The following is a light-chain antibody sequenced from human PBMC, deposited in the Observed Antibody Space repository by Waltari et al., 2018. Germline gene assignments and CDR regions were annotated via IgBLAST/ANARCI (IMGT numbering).Light chain of an antibody. V-gene: IGKV1-5*03. CDR1: QSISSW. Sequence: DIQMTQSPSTLSASVGDRVTITCRASQSISSWLAWYQKKPGKAPKLLISKAFSLESGVPTRLSGRGSGTEFTLTISSLQPDDLATYYCQQHNSYSTFGQGTKVEIK. CDR3: QQHNSYST. CDR2: KAF. J-gene: IGKJ1*01.